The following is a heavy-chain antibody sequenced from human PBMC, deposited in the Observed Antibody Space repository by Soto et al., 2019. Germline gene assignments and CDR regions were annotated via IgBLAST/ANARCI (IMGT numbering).Heavy chain of an antibody. CDR3: ARGWDIVVVPAAHNWFDP. Sequence: QVQLVQSGAEVKKPGASVKVSCKASGYTFTSYGISWVRQAPGQGLEWMGWISAYNGNTDYAQKLQGRVNMTTDTSTSTAYMELRSLRSDDTAVYYCARGWDIVVVPAAHNWFDPWGQGTLVTVSS. V-gene: IGHV1-18*01. CDR2: ISAYNGNT. D-gene: IGHD2-2*01. CDR1: GYTFTSYG. J-gene: IGHJ5*02.